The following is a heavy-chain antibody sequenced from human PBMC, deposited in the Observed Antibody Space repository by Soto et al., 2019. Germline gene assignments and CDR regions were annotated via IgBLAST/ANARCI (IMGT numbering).Heavy chain of an antibody. V-gene: IGHV4-59*01. Sequence: LSPPCVSFGGPLDSNSWSWIGQPQVKGLEWIGYAIFTGRANSNDSLPSRLTISLDMSNYQSSLNMRSVPAAETAVYYCARDRDFCGTADRFHWNGFDAWGQGTKVTVSS. CDR2: AIFTGRA. J-gene: IGHJ5*01. CDR1: GGPLDSNS. CDR3: ARDRDFCGTADRFHWNGFDA. D-gene: IGHD1-26*01.